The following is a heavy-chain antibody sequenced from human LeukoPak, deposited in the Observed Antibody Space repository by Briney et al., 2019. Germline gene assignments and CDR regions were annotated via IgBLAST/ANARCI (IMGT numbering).Heavy chain of an antibody. V-gene: IGHV4-34*01. CDR1: GGSFSGYY. CDR2: INHSGST. CDR3: ARMGSYYYYMDV. J-gene: IGHJ6*03. Sequence: SETLSLTCAVYGGSFSGYYWSWIRQPPGKGLEWIGEINHSGSTNYNPSLKSRVTISVDTSKNQFSLKLSSVTAADTAVYYCARMGSYYYYMDVWGKGTTVTVSS.